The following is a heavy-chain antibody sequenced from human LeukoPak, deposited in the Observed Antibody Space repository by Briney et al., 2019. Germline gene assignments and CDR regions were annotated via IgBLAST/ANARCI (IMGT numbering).Heavy chain of an antibody. Sequence: ASVKVSCKASGGTFSSYAISWVRQAPGQGLEWMGRIIPILGIANYAQKFQGRVTITADKSTSTAYMELSSLRSEDTAVYYCARDFRGYASGSYRFWGQGTLVTVSS. V-gene: IGHV1-69*04. J-gene: IGHJ4*02. CDR3: ARDFRGYASGSYRF. D-gene: IGHD3-10*01. CDR1: GGTFSSYA. CDR2: IIPILGIA.